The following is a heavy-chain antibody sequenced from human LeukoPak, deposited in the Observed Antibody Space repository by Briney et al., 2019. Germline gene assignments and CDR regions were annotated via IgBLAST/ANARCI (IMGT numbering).Heavy chain of an antibody. V-gene: IGHV4-30-2*01. Sequence: SQTLSLTCTVSGGSISSGGYYWSWIRQPPGKGLEWIGEINHSGSTNYNPSLKSRVTISVDTSKNQFSLKLSSVTAADTAVYYCAAGYSSSWAPNLNWFDPWGQGTLVTVSS. CDR2: INHSGST. CDR1: GGSISSGGYY. CDR3: AAGYSSSWAPNLNWFDP. D-gene: IGHD6-13*01. J-gene: IGHJ5*02.